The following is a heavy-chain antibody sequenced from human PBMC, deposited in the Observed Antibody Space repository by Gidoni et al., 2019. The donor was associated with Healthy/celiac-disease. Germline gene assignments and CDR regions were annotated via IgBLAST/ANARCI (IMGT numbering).Heavy chain of an antibody. V-gene: IGHV3-74*01. CDR2: INGDGSST. CDR1: GFTFSSYW. Sequence: EVQLVESGGGLVQPGGSLRLSCAASGFTFSSYWMHWVRQAPGKGRVCVSRINGDGSSTSYADSVKGRFTISRDNAKNTLYLQMNSLRAEDTAVYYCARVDYGDYAHFDYWGQGTLVTVSS. D-gene: IGHD4-17*01. J-gene: IGHJ4*02. CDR3: ARVDYGDYAHFDY.